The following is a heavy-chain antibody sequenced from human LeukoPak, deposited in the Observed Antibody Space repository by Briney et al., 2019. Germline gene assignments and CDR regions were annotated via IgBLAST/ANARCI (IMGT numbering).Heavy chain of an antibody. CDR3: ARSGTYAYFDY. V-gene: IGHV3-48*01. J-gene: IGHJ4*02. CDR2: INSSTSTI. CDR1: GFTFNSYS. Sequence: PGGSLRPSCAASGFTFNSYSMNWVRQAPGKGLEWVSYINSSTSTIYYLDSGKDRLTISRDNVRNSLYLQMNSLRAEDTAVYYCARSGTYAYFDYWGQGTLVTVSA. D-gene: IGHD1-26*01.